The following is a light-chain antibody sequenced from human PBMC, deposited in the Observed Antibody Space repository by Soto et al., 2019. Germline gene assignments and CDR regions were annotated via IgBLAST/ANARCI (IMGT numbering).Light chain of an antibody. Sequence: QSVLTQPASVSGSPGQSITISCTGTSSDVGGYDYVSWYQQHPGKAPKFMIYDVSNRPSGISNRFSGSKSGNTASLTISGLQAEDEANYYCSSYSISNTVVFGGGTKVTVL. CDR1: SSDVGGYDY. V-gene: IGLV2-14*01. CDR2: DVS. CDR3: SSYSISNTVV. J-gene: IGLJ2*01.